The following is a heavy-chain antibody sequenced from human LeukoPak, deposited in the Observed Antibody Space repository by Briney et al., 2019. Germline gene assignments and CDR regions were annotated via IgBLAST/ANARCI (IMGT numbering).Heavy chain of an antibody. CDR3: ARDGLRSCTSSSCYPGEDAFDI. D-gene: IGHD2-2*01. CDR2: INTNTGNP. J-gene: IGHJ3*02. Sequence: GASVKVSCKASGYTINSYAMNWVRQAPGQGLEWVAWINTNTGNPTYAQGFTGRFVFSLDTSISTAYLHISGLKAEDTAVYYCARDGLRSCTSSSCYPGEDAFDIWGQGTMVTVSS. V-gene: IGHV7-4-1*02. CDR1: GYTINSYA.